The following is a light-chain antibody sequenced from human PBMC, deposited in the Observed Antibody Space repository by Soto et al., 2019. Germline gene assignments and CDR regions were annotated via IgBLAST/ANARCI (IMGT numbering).Light chain of an antibody. J-gene: IGKJ4*01. CDR3: QQYDNLPLT. CDR2: DAS. CDR1: QDISNY. Sequence: DIQMTQSPSSLSASVGDRVTITCQASQDISNYLNWYQQKPGKAPKLLIYDASNLETGVPSRFSGSGSGTDFTFTISSLPPEDIAIYYCQQYDNLPLTFGGGTKVEIK. V-gene: IGKV1-33*01.